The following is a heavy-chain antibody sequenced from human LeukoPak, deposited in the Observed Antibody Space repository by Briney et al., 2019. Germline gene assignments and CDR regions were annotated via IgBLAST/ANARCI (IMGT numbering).Heavy chain of an antibody. CDR3: AGTEYGSGVDYCFDY. CDR2: IIPIFGTA. J-gene: IGHJ4*02. D-gene: IGHD3-10*01. V-gene: IGHV1-69*13. CDR1: GGTFSSYA. Sequence: ASVKVSCKASGGTFSSYAISWVRQAPGQGLEWMGGIIPIFGTANYAQKFQGRVTITADESTSTAYMELSSLRSEDTAVYYCAGTEYGSGVDYCFDYWGQGTLVTVSS.